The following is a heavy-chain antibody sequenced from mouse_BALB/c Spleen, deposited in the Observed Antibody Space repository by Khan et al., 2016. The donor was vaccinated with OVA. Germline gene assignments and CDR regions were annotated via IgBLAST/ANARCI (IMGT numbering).Heavy chain of an antibody. V-gene: IGHV5-17*02. CDR3: ARSEGNWYWYFDV. D-gene: IGHD2-1*01. Sequence: EVELVEPGGGLVQPGGSRKLSCAATGFTFSSFGMHWVRQAPEKGLEWVAYVSSGSSTIYYADTVKGRFTISRDIPKNTLFLQMTSLRSEDTAMYYCARSEGNWYWYFDVWGAGTTVTVSS. CDR1: GFTFSSFG. J-gene: IGHJ1*01. CDR2: VSSGSSTI.